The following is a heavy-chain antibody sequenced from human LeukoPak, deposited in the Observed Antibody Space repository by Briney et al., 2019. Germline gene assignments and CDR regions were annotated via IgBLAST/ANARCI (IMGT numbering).Heavy chain of an antibody. CDR1: GYTFTSYD. CDR3: ARAVSSGYFDYWYFDL. Sequence: ASVKVSCKASGYTFTSYDINWVRQATGRGLEWMGWMNPNSGNTGYAQKFQGRVTITTDESTSTAYMELSSLRSEDTAVYYCARAVSSGYFDYWYFDLWGRGTLVTVSS. CDR2: MNPNSGNT. V-gene: IGHV1-8*01. J-gene: IGHJ2*01. D-gene: IGHD3-22*01.